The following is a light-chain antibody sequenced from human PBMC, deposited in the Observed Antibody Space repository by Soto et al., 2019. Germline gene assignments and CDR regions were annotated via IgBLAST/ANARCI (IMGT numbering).Light chain of an antibody. CDR1: QSVSSY. Sequence: EIVLTQSPATLSLSLGERATLSCRASQSVSSYLAWYQQKPGQAPRLLIYDASNRATGIPARFSGSGSGTDFTLAISSLEPEDFAVYYCQQRSNWPRTFGQGTNLEIK. CDR3: QQRSNWPRT. CDR2: DAS. J-gene: IGKJ2*01. V-gene: IGKV3-11*01.